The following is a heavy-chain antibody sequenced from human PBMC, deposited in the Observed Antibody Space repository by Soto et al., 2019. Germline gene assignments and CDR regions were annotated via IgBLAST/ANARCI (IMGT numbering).Heavy chain of an antibody. V-gene: IGHV3-30-3*01. CDR2: ISYDGTTK. J-gene: IGHJ4*02. D-gene: IGHD6-13*01. CDR3: ARDRPYSSSWYPEY. CDR1: GFTFSTHA. Sequence: QVHLVESGGGVVRPGESLRLSCAASGFTFSTHAMHWVRQAPGKGLEWVALISYDGTTKYYADSVKGRFTISRDNSKNTLYLQMNSLRGEDMAIYYCARDRPYSSSWYPEYWGQGTLVTVSS.